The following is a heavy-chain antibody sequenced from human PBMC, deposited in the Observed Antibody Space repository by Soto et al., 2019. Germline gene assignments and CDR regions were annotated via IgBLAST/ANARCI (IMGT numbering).Heavy chain of an antibody. CDR2: IYHSGST. CDR3: ARGESQQQRAY. Sequence: SETLSLACAVSGDSISSSKWWSWVRQPPGKGLEWIGEIYHSGSTNYNPSLKSRVIISVDKSKNQFSLKLSSVTDADTAVYYCARGESQQQRAYWGQGTLVTVSS. V-gene: IGHV4-4*02. D-gene: IGHD6-13*01. CDR1: GDSISSSKW. J-gene: IGHJ4*02.